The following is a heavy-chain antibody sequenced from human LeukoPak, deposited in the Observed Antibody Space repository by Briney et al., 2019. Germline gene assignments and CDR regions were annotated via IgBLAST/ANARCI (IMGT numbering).Heavy chain of an antibody. CDR3: ASSSIAARHPLDY. Sequence: GGSLRLSCAASGFTFSSYWMHWVRQAPGKGLVWVSRINSDGSSTSYADSVKGRFTISRDNAKNTLYLQMNSLRAEDTAVYYCASSSIAARHPLDYWGQGTLVTVSS. CDR2: INSDGSST. V-gene: IGHV3-74*01. J-gene: IGHJ4*02. D-gene: IGHD6-6*01. CDR1: GFTFSSYW.